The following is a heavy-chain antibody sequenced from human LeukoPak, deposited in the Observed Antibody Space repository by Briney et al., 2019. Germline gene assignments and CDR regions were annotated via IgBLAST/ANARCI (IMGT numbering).Heavy chain of an antibody. D-gene: IGHD5-18*01. CDR2: INSDRST. CDR1: GFTFSSYW. Sequence: GGSLRLSCAASGFTFSSYWMSWVRQAPGKGLEWISVINSDRSTYYADSVKGRFTISRDNSKNTLFIQMNSLRAEDTAVYYCARALRGYSYVLDYWGQGTLVTVSS. CDR3: ARALRGYSYVLDY. V-gene: IGHV3-66*01. J-gene: IGHJ4*02.